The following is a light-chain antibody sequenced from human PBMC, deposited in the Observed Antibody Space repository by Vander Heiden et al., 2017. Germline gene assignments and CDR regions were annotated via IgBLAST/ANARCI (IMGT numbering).Light chain of an antibody. CDR1: SSHIGADYD. J-gene: IGLJ2*01. V-gene: IGLV1-40*01. Sequence: QSLLTQPPSVSGAPGQTVIISCTGSSSHIGADYDVHWYQHLPGTAPKLLIYGNTLRASGVPDRFSGSKSATSASLAITGLQAEDEADYYCQSFDSGLGVIFGGGTRLTV. CDR3: QSFDSGLGVI. CDR2: GNT.